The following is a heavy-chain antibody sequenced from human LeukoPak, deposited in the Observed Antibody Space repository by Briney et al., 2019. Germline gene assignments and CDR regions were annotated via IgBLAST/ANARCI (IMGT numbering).Heavy chain of an antibody. D-gene: IGHD6-13*01. CDR3: ARVWKLTAAGPVGYFDY. J-gene: IGHJ4*02. Sequence: PGGSLRLSCAASGFAFSSHEMNWVRQAPGKGLEWVSYISSSGSTIYYADSVKGRFTISRDNAKNSLYLQMNSLRAEDTAVYYCARVWKLTAAGPVGYFDYWGQGTLVTVSS. CDR1: GFAFSSHE. CDR2: ISSSGSTI. V-gene: IGHV3-48*03.